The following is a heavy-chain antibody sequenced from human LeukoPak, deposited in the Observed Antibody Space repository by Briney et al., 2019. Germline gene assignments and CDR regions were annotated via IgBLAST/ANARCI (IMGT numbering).Heavy chain of an antibody. J-gene: IGHJ4*02. V-gene: IGHV1-46*01. CDR1: GYTFTSYY. CDR2: INPSGGST. CDR3: ASTPLAVAGTPFDY. D-gene: IGHD6-19*01. Sequence: ASVKVSCKASGYTFTSYYMHWVRQAPGQGLEWLGVINPSGGSTSYAQKFQGRVTMTRDTSTSTVYMELSSLRSEDTAVYYCASTPLAVAGTPFDYWGQGTLVTVSS.